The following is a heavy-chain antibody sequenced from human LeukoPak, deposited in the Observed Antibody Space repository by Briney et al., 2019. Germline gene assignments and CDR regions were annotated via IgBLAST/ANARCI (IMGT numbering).Heavy chain of an antibody. CDR3: ATVLFSSGSLDY. D-gene: IGHD1-26*01. CDR2: FDPEDGET. V-gene: IGHV1-24*01. Sequence: ASVKVSCKVSGYTLTELSMHWVRQAPGKGLEWMGGFDPEDGETIYAQKFQGRVTMTEDTSTDTAYMELSSLRSEDTAVYYCATVLFSSGSLDYWGQGTLVTVSS. J-gene: IGHJ4*02. CDR1: GYTLTELS.